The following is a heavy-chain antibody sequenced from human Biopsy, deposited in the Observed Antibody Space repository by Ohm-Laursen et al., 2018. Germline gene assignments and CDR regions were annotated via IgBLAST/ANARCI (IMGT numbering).Heavy chain of an antibody. J-gene: IGHJ6*02. Sequence: PSQTLSLTCTVSGDYVTKYYWSWIRQPPGKGLEWIGHIYYSVMTNYNPSLQSRVSISVDTSRNQVSLTLSSVTAADTAVYYSARDSGILNYGNFKYYHYYGMDVWGQGTKVTVSS. CDR2: IYYSVMT. D-gene: IGHD4-11*01. CDR3: ARDSGILNYGNFKYYHYYGMDV. CDR1: GDYVTKYY. V-gene: IGHV4-59*02.